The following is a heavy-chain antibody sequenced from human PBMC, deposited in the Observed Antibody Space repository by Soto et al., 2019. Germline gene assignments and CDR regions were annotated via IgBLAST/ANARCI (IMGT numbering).Heavy chain of an antibody. CDR1: GYTFTGYY. J-gene: IGHJ6*02. V-gene: IGHV1-2*04. D-gene: IGHD2-2*01. CDR3: ARAPYCSSTSCYNYYYYGMDV. Sequence: QVQLVQSGAEVKKPGASVKVSCKASGYTFTGYYMHWVRQAPGQGLEWMGWINPNSGGTNYAQKFQGWVTMTRDMSISTAYMELSRLRSDDTAVYYCARAPYCSSTSCYNYYYYGMDVWGQGTTVTVSS. CDR2: INPNSGGT.